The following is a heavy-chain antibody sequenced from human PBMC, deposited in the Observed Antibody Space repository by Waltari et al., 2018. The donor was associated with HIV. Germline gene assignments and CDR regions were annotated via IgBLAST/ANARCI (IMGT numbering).Heavy chain of an antibody. Sequence: QVQLQQSGPGLVKPSQTLSLTCSISGDSVSSNSATCNWIRQSQSRGLEWLGRTYYRSRWSNDYAVSVESRIIINPDTSKNQFSLQLNSVTPEDTAVYFCARSSSDRYYYNTMDVWGQGTRVTVSS. CDR1: GDSVSSNSAT. J-gene: IGHJ6*02. CDR2: TYYRSRWSN. V-gene: IGHV6-1*01. CDR3: ARSSSDRYYYNTMDV. D-gene: IGHD3-22*01.